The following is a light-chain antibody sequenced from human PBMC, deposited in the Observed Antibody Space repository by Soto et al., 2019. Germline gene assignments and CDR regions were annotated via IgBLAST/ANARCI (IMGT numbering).Light chain of an antibody. CDR2: GAS. CDR3: QQYDNWPT. J-gene: IGKJ5*01. CDR1: QSVGSSY. Sequence: DIVLTQSPGTLSLSPGERATLSCRASQSVGSSYLAWYQQKPGQAPRLLIYGASNRATGIPDRFSGGGSATDFTLTISRLEPEDFAVYYCQQYDNWPTFGQGTRLEIK. V-gene: IGKV3-20*01.